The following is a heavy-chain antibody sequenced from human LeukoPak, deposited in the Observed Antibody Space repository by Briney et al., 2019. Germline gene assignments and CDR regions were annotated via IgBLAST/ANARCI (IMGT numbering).Heavy chain of an antibody. D-gene: IGHD1-1*01. CDR1: GFTFSGSA. V-gene: IGHV3-73*01. Sequence: PGGSLRLSCAASGFTFSGSAMHWVRQASGKGLEWVGRIRSKANSYATAYAASVKGRFTISSDDSKNTAYLQMNSLKTEDTAVYYCTRRRGTDYFDYWGQGTLVTVSS. CDR2: IRSKANSYAT. CDR3: TRRRGTDYFDY. J-gene: IGHJ4*02.